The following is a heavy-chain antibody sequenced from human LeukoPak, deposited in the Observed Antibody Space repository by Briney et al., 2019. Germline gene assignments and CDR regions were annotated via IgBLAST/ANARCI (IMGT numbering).Heavy chain of an antibody. CDR3: ARRAGAYSHPYDY. CDR1: GFTFSSYV. V-gene: IGHV3-30*14. D-gene: IGHD4/OR15-4a*01. CDR2: ISYDGSNE. J-gene: IGHJ4*02. Sequence: GGSLRLSCAASGFTFSSYVMHWVRQAPGKGLEWVAIISYDGSNEYYADSVKGRFTISRDNSKNTLYLQMNSLRAEDTAVYYCARRAGAYSHPYDYWGQGALVTVSS.